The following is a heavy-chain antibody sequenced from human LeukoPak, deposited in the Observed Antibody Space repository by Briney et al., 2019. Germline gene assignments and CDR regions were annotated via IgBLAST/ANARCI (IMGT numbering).Heavy chain of an antibody. Sequence: GASVKVSCKASGYTFTGYYMHWVRQAPGQGLEWMGWINPNSGGTNYAQKFQGRVTMTRDTSISTAYMEPSRLRSDNTAVYYCARACNTYYYDSSGYLDYWGQGTLVTVSS. CDR2: INPNSGGT. D-gene: IGHD3-22*01. CDR3: ARACNTYYYDSSGYLDY. CDR1: GYTFTGYY. V-gene: IGHV1-2*02. J-gene: IGHJ4*02.